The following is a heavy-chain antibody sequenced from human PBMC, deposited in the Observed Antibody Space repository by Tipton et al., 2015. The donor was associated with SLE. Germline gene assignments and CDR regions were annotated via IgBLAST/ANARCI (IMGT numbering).Heavy chain of an antibody. D-gene: IGHD2-15*01. CDR1: GGSISSSSYY. CDR3: ARVVDSGWFDP. Sequence: TLSLTCTVSGGSISSSSYYWSWIRQPPGKGLEWIGYIYYSGSTNYNPSLKSRVTISVDTSKNQFSLKLSSVTAADTAVYYCARVVDSGWFDPWGQGTLVTVSS. J-gene: IGHJ5*02. CDR2: IYYSGST. V-gene: IGHV4-61*01.